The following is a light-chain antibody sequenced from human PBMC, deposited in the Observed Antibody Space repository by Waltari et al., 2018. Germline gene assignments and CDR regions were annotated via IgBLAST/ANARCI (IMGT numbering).Light chain of an antibody. Sequence: QSALTQPASVSGSPGQSITIPCTGSSSDVGDYNVVSWYQQHPGKTPKLIIYEVTRRPSGVSNRFSGAKSGNTASLTISGLQAEDEADYYCCSYAGRSVYVFGNGTRVTVL. CDR1: SSDVGDYNV. CDR2: EVT. J-gene: IGLJ1*01. CDR3: CSYAGRSVYV. V-gene: IGLV2-23*02.